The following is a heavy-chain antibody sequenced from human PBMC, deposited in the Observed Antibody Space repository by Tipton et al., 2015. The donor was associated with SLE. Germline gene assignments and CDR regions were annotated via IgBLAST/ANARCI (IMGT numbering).Heavy chain of an antibody. Sequence: GSLRLSCVASTFTFSSYWMTWVRQAPGKGLEWVANIRQDGGQKYYVDSVKGRFTISRDNAKNSLYLQMNSLRAEDTAVYYCARLSLAPPGIAGAFDIWGQGTMVTVSS. CDR2: IRQDGGQK. D-gene: IGHD2-21*01. CDR3: ARLSLAPPGIAGAFDI. V-gene: IGHV3-7*01. J-gene: IGHJ3*02. CDR1: TFTFSSYW.